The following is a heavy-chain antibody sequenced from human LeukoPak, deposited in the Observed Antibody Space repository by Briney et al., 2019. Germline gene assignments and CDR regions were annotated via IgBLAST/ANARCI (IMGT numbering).Heavy chain of an antibody. CDR2: IRSKIYGGTP. Sequence: GGSLRLSCTASGFTFGDYAMTRVRQAPGKGLEWVGFIRSKIYGGTPEYAASVKGRFTISRDNAKNSLYLQMNSLRAEDTAVYYCAKDPLARGYSYGYGYWGQGTLVTVSS. J-gene: IGHJ4*02. CDR3: AKDPLARGYSYGYGY. CDR1: GFTFGDYA. V-gene: IGHV3-49*04. D-gene: IGHD5-18*01.